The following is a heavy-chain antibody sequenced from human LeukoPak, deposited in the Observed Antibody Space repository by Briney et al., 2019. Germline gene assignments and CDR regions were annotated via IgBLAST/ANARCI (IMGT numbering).Heavy chain of an antibody. CDR3: ARDQNEGYGDYFYYFDY. CDR1: GFTFSSYG. CDR2: IWYDGSNK. J-gene: IGHJ4*02. V-gene: IGHV3-33*01. Sequence: GGSLRLSCAASGFTFSSYGMHWVRQAPGKGLEWVAVIWYDGSNKYYVDSVKGRFTISRDNSKNTLYLQMNSLRAEDTAVYYCARDQNEGYGDYFYYFDYWGQGALVTVSS. D-gene: IGHD4-17*01.